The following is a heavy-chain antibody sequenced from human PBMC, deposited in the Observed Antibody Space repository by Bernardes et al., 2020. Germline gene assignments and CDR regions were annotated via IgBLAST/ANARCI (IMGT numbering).Heavy chain of an antibody. D-gene: IGHD4-4*01. CDR2: FDPEDGET. CDR1: GYTLTELS. V-gene: IGHV1-24*01. CDR3: ATQKEDYSKIGGFDP. Sequence: SVKFSCNVSGYTLTELSMHWVRQAPGKGLEWMGGFDPEDGETIYAQKFQGRVTMTEDTSTDTAYMELSSLRSEDTAVYYCATQKEDYSKIGGFDPWGQGTLVTVSS. J-gene: IGHJ5*02.